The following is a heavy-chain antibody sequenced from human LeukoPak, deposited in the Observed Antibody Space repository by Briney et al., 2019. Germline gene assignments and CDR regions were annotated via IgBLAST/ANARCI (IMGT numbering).Heavy chain of an antibody. V-gene: IGHV1-69*05. CDR1: GGTFSSYA. Sequence: SVKVSCKASGGTFSSYAISWVRQAPGQGLEWMGGIIPIFGTANYAQKFQGRVTITTDESTSTAYMELSSLRSEDTAVYYCARDLLDDYYYYYMDVWGKGTTVTDSS. CDR2: IIPIFGTA. J-gene: IGHJ6*03. CDR3: ARDLLDDYYYYYMDV. D-gene: IGHD2-15*01.